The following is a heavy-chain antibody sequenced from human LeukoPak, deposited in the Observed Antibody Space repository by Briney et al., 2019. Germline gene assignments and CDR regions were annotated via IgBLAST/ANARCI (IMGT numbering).Heavy chain of an antibody. Sequence: SETLSLTCTVSGGSINSFYWGWIRQPPGKGLEWIGYVHYSGDTNYNPSLKSRATISVDTSKNQFSLNLNSVTAAGTAVYYCARHRHGNNFGYDYWGQGTLVTVSS. CDR3: ARHRHGNNFGYDY. CDR2: VHYSGDT. V-gene: IGHV4-59*08. J-gene: IGHJ4*02. CDR1: GGSINSFY. D-gene: IGHD5-18*01.